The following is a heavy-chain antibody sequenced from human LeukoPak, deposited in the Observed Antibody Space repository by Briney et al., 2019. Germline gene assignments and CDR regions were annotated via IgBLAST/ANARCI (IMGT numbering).Heavy chain of an antibody. Sequence: SETLSLTCTVSGGSISSSTYYWDWIRQPPGKGLEWIGNIYYSGSTYYNPSLKSRVTISVDTSKNQFSLKLSSVTAADTAVYYCARHSTVVGMGWFDPWGQGTLVTVSS. J-gene: IGHJ5*02. CDR1: GGSISSSTYY. D-gene: IGHD2-21*01. CDR3: ARHSTVVGMGWFDP. V-gene: IGHV4-39*01. CDR2: IYYSGST.